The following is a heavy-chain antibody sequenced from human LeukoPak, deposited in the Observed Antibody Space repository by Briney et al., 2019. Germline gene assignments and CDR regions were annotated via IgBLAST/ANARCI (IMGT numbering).Heavy chain of an antibody. CDR1: GGSISSYY. CDR3: ARDISGTPGGY. D-gene: IGHD1-26*01. Sequence: SETLSLTCTVSGGSISSYYWSWLRQPSGKGLEWIGSIYYSGSTYYNPSLKSRVTISVDTSKNQFSLKLSSVTAADTAVYYRARDISGTPGGYWGQGTLVTVSS. V-gene: IGHV4-59*12. J-gene: IGHJ4*02. CDR2: IYYSGST.